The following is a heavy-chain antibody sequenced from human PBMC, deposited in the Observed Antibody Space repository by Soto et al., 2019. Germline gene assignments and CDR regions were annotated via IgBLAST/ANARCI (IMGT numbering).Heavy chain of an antibody. CDR3: VSYGSGTYYSVYSFDF. CDR1: GGTFSGYI. Sequence: SETLPLPCDVYGGTFSGYIWPGIRQTPGKGLQWSGQINHSGSANYNPSLKSRVTISVHTSNSQFSLELSSVTAADTALYYCVSYGSGTYYSVYSFDFWSRGSLVT. CDR2: INHSGSA. J-gene: IGHJ4*02. V-gene: IGHV4-34*01. D-gene: IGHD3-10*01.